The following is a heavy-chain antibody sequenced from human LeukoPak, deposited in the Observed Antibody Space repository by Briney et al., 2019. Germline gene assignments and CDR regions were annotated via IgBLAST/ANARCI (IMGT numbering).Heavy chain of an antibody. J-gene: IGHJ4*02. CDR1: GYTFTSYW. CDR3: AKAPRNSSTMLDY. Sequence: ASVKVSCKASGYTFTSYWIQWVRQAPGQGLEWVGLINPSDGSAAYAHRFQGRVTMTRDTSTSIVYMDLSSLRSEDTAVYYCAKAPRNSSTMLDYWGQGTLLTVSS. D-gene: IGHD6-13*01. CDR2: INPSDGSA. V-gene: IGHV1-46*01.